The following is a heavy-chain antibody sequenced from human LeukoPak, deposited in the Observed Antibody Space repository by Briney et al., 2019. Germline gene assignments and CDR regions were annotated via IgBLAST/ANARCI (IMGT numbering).Heavy chain of an antibody. CDR2: NYYSRST. CDR3: ARAPGKRITIFGVVIPNFYYFDY. V-gene: IGHV4-39*07. D-gene: IGHD3-3*01. J-gene: IGHJ4*02. CDR1: GGSISSSCYY. Sequence: PSETLSLTCTVSGGSISSSCYYWGRLPPPPGKVLEWIRSNYYSRSTYYNPSLKSRVTISVDTSKNQFSLKLSSVTAADTAVYYCARAPGKRITIFGVVIPNFYYFDYWGQGTLVTVSS.